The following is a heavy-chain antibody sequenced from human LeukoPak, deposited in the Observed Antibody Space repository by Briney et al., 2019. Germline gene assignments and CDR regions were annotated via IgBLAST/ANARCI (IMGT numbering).Heavy chain of an antibody. CDR2: ISGSGGTT. CDR3: AKDRFSSSWFDGSDI. D-gene: IGHD6-13*01. CDR1: GFTFSSYA. Sequence: GGSLRLSCAASGFTFSSYALSWVRQAPGKGLEWVSAISGSGGTTYYADSVKGRFTISRDNSKNTLYLQMNSLRAEDTAVYYCAKDRFSSSWFDGSDIWGQGTVVTVSS. V-gene: IGHV3-23*01. J-gene: IGHJ3*02.